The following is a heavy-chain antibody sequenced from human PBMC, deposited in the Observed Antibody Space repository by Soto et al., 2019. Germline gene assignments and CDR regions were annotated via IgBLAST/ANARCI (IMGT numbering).Heavy chain of an antibody. D-gene: IGHD1-26*01. CDR1: GFNFSSYG. CDR2: ISGSGGST. Sequence: GGSLRLSCAASGFNFSSYGMSWVRQAPGKGLEWVSAISGSGGSTYYADSVKGRFTISRDNSKNTLYLQMNSLRAEDTAVYYCAKSLSVGATTPFDYWGQGTLVTVSS. V-gene: IGHV3-23*01. J-gene: IGHJ4*02. CDR3: AKSLSVGATTPFDY.